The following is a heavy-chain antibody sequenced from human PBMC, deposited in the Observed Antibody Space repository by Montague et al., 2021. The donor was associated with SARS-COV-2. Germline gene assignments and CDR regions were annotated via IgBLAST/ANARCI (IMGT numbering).Heavy chain of an antibody. D-gene: IGHD3-3*01. Sequence: SLRLSCAASGFTFSSYSMNWVRQAPGKGLEWVSSISSSSSYIYYADSVKGRFTISRDNAKNSLYLQMNSLRAEDTAVYYCARDSGRYYDFWSGYYNSHYYYYMDVWGKGTTVTVSS. J-gene: IGHJ6*03. V-gene: IGHV3-21*01. CDR3: ARDSGRYYDFWSGYYNSHYYYYMDV. CDR1: GFTFSSYS. CDR2: ISSSSSYI.